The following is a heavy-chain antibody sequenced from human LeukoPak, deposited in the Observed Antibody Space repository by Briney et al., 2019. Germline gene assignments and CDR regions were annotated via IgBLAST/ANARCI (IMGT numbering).Heavy chain of an antibody. CDR1: GGSLSSYY. D-gene: IGHD3-10*01. V-gene: IGHV4-59*01. CDR2: IFYSGST. J-gene: IGHJ1*01. Sequence: PSETLSLTCTVSGGSLSSYYWSWIRQPPGKGLEWIGYIFYSGSTNYNPSLKSRVTISVDTSKNQFSLKLSSVTAADTAVYYCATDNSYGSGSYYTWGQGTLVTVSS. CDR3: ATDNSYGSGSYYT.